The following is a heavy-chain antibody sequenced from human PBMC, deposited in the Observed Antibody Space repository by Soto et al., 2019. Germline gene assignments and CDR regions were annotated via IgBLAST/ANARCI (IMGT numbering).Heavy chain of an antibody. CDR3: AAASSYVWGSYSPAFAY. V-gene: IGHV1-8*01. CDR1: GYTFTSYD. CDR2: MNPNSGNT. D-gene: IGHD3-16*01. Sequence: ASVKVSCKASGYTFTSYDIYWVRQATGQGLEWMGWMNPNSGNTGYAQKFQERVTMTRNTSISTAYMELSSLRSEDTAVYYCAAASSYVWGSYSPAFAYRGQGTLVTVSS. J-gene: IGHJ4*02.